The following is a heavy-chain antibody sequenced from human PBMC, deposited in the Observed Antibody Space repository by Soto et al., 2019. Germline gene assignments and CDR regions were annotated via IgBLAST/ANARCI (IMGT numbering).Heavy chain of an antibody. J-gene: IGHJ4*02. CDR3: ARAGAVLDLIVPTAIENFDY. CDR2: IYNSGST. CDR1: GGSISRYY. Sequence: SETLSLTCTVSGGSISRYYWSWIRQPPGKGLEWIGYIYNSGSTNYNPSLKSRVTISVDTSKKQFSLKLSSVTAADTAVYYCARAGAVLDLIVPTAIENFDYWGQGTLVTVSS. D-gene: IGHD2-2*01. V-gene: IGHV4-59*01.